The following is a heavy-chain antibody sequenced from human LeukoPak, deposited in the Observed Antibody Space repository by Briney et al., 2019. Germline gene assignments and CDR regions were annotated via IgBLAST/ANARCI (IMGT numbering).Heavy chain of an antibody. Sequence: GGSLRLSCAASGFTFSSYGMTWVRQAPGKGLEWVSSITSNSRYTYYADSVKGRFTISRDNAKNSLYLQMNSLRAEDTAVFYCARVAPPLDDYIRGSFPYYFDYWGQGTPVTVSS. D-gene: IGHD3-16*01. V-gene: IGHV3-21*04. J-gene: IGHJ4*02. CDR3: ARVAPPLDDYIRGSFPYYFDY. CDR2: ITSNSRYT. CDR1: GFTFSSYG.